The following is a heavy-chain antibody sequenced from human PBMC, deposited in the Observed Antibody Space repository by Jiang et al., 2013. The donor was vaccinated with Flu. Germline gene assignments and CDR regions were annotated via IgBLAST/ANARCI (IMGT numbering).Heavy chain of an antibody. J-gene: IGHJ4*02. CDR2: IIPIFDTT. CDR3: ARGHYTGYDYGLGFDY. Sequence: GAEVKKPGSSVKVSCKASGDTFSNAISWVRQAPGQGLEWMGGIIPIFDTTNYAQKFQGRVTITADKSTRTAYMELSSLRSEDTAVYYCARGHYTGYDYGLGFDYWGQGTLVTVSS. V-gene: IGHV1-69*06. D-gene: IGHD5-12*01. CDR1: GDTFSNA.